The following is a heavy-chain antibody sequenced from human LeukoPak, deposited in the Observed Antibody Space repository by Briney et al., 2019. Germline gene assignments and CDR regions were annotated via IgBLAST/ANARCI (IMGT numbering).Heavy chain of an antibody. Sequence: GGSLRLSCAASGFTFCSYWMTWVPPPPGKGLEWVATIEEDGDKRYYVDSVKGRFTISRDNAKKSLYLQMNSLRAEDTAVYYCARDGVAYWGQGTLVIVSS. CDR1: GFTFCSYW. D-gene: IGHD2-15*01. J-gene: IGHJ4*02. CDR3: ARDGVAY. CDR2: IEEDGDKR. V-gene: IGHV3-7*03.